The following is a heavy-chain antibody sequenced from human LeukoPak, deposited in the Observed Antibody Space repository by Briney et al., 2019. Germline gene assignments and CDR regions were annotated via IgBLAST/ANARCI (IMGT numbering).Heavy chain of an antibody. CDR1: GFTFSSYS. CDR2: ISSSSSYI. V-gene: IGHV3-21*01. Sequence: PGGSLRLSCAASGFTFSSYSMNWVRQAPGKGLEWVSSISSSSSYIYYADSVKGRFTISRDNAKNSLYLQMNSLRAEDTAVYYCARVRGRHREGAFDIWGQGTMVTVSS. D-gene: IGHD1-26*01. J-gene: IGHJ3*02. CDR3: ARVRGRHREGAFDI.